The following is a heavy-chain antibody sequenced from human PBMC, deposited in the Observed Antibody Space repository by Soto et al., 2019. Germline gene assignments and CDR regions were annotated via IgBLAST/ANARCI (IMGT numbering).Heavy chain of an antibody. CDR3: SGSTIVGLDY. CDR1: GGSISDYY. CDR2: INHSGRT. D-gene: IGHD1-26*01. J-gene: IGHJ4*01. V-gene: IGHV4-34*02. Sequence: QVQLQQWGAGLLKPSETLSLTCTVYGGSISDYYWSWIRQPPGKGLEWIGEINHSGRTNYNPSLKSRITISVDTSKILFSLNLSSVTAADTAVYYCSGSTIVGLDYWGHGTLVTVSS.